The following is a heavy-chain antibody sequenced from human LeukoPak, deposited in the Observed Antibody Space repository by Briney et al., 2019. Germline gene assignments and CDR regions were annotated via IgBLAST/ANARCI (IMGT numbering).Heavy chain of an antibody. CDR3: ARHREAYTNSWFHY. Sequence: SETLSLTCTVSGGSLSSGSYYWGWIRQPPGKGLEWIGSIYYSGTTYYNPSLKSRVTISVDTSENQFSLKLSSVTAADTAVYYCARHREAYTNSWFHYWGQGTLATVSS. D-gene: IGHD2-2*02. CDR1: GGSLSSGSYY. J-gene: IGHJ5*01. V-gene: IGHV4-39*01. CDR2: IYYSGTT.